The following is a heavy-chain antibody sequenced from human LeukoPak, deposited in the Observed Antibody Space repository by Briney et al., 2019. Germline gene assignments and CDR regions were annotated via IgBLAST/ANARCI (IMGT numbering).Heavy chain of an antibody. D-gene: IGHD3-10*01. J-gene: IGHJ5*01. CDR1: GGSISSSSYY. CDR2: IYYSGST. Sequence: SVTVSLTCTVSGGSISSSSYYWGWIRQPPGKGLEWIGSIYYSGSTYYNPSLKSRVTISVDTSKNQFSLKLSSVTAADTAVYYCAGLWFGELLDNWFDPWGQGTPVAVSS. V-gene: IGHV4-39*01. CDR3: AGLWFGELLDNWFDP.